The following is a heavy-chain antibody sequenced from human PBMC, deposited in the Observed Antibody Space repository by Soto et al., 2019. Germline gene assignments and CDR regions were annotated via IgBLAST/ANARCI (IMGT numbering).Heavy chain of an antibody. J-gene: IGHJ4*02. D-gene: IGHD6-13*01. CDR2: IYYSGSS. CDR3: ARHSSSWPIFDY. V-gene: IGHV4-59*08. CDR1: GGSIGNSY. Sequence: QVQLQESGPGLVKPSETLSLTCTVSGGSIGNSYWSWIRQSPGKGLEWIGYIYYSGSSNYNPSLRRRVSISVDTSKHQFSLQLSSVTAADTAVYYCARHSSSWPIFDYWGQGTLVIVSS.